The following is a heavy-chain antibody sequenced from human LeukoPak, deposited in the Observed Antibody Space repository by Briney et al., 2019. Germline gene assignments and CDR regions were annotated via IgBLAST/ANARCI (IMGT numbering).Heavy chain of an antibody. CDR1: GFTFSNAW. J-gene: IGHJ4*02. CDR2: IKSKTDGGPT. CDR3: TTLYSPRVGY. V-gene: IGHV3-15*01. Sequence: KPGGSLRLSCAASGFTFSNAWMSWVRQAPGKGLEWVGRIKSKTDGGPTDCAAPVKGRFTISRDDSKNTLYLQMNSLKTEDTAMYYCTTLYSPRVGYWGQGTLVTVSS. D-gene: IGHD3-16*02.